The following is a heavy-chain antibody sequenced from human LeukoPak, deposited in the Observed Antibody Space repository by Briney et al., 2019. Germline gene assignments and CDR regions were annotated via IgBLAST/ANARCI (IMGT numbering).Heavy chain of an antibody. CDR1: GYTFTTDY. J-gene: IGHJ2*01. D-gene: IGHD2-15*01. Sequence: ASVKVSCKASGYTFTTDYMHWVRQAPGQGLECMGIISSSGGSTSYAQKFQGRVTMTRDTSASTLYMELSSLRSEDTAVYYCAREGYCSGGRCYSGRNFDLWGRGTLVTVSS. CDR2: ISSSGGST. V-gene: IGHV1-46*01. CDR3: AREGYCSGGRCYSGRNFDL.